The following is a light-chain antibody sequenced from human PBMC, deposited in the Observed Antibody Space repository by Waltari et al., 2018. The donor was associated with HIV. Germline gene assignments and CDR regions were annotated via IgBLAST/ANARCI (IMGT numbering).Light chain of an antibody. CDR2: EDD. V-gene: IGLV2-23*01. Sequence: CALTLPASVSGSPGQAITVSCTGSSSDVGSYNLVSWYQQHPGKAPKLMIYEDDKRTSGVSTRFSGSKSCNTASLTISELQAWDVADYYCCSYAGSTTELFGGGTKLTVL. CDR3: CSYAGSTTEL. J-gene: IGLJ3*02. CDR1: SSDVGSYNL.